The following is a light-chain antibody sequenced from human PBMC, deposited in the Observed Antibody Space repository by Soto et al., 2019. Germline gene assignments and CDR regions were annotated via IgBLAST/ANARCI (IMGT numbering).Light chain of an antibody. CDR1: QSLVFSDGNTY. Sequence: DIVLTQSPLSLPVTLGQPASISCRSSQSLVFSDGNTYLSWFHQRPGQSPRRLIYEVSNRDSGVTDRFSGSGSVTDFTLRISRVEAEDVGLYYCMQGTDWVWTFGQGTKVEIK. CDR3: MQGTDWVWT. CDR2: EVS. V-gene: IGKV2-30*01. J-gene: IGKJ1*01.